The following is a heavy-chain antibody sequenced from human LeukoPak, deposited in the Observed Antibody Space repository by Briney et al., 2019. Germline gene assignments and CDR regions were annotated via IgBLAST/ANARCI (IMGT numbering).Heavy chain of an antibody. J-gene: IGHJ4*02. V-gene: IGHV3-7*01. CDR2: IKQDGSEK. D-gene: IGHD3-10*01. Sequence: GGSLRLSCAASGFTFSSYWMSWVRQAPGKGLEWVANIKQDGSEKYYVDSVKGRFTISRDNSKNTLYLQMNSLRAEDTAVYYCAKDHGYRGFGELAAQYFDYWGQGTLVTVSS. CDR3: AKDHGYRGFGELAAQYFDY. CDR1: GFTFSSYW.